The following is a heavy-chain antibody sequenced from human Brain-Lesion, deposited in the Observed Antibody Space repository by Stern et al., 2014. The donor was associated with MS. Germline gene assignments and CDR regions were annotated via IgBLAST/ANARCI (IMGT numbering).Heavy chain of an antibody. Sequence: QVQLVESGPGLVKPSETLSLTCTVSGGSISSYYWSWIRQPPGKGLEWIGYIYYSGSTNYNPSLKSRVTISVDTSKNQFSLKLSSVTAADTAVYYCARGGPLFSSGWTHWGQGTLVTVSS. CDR1: GGSISSYY. J-gene: IGHJ4*02. D-gene: IGHD6-19*01. V-gene: IGHV4-59*01. CDR3: ARGGPLFSSGWTH. CDR2: IYYSGST.